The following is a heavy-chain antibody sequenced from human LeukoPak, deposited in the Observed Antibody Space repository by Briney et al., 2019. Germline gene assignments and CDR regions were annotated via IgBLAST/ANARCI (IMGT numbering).Heavy chain of an antibody. CDR2: ISSSGSTI. J-gene: IGHJ6*02. Sequence: GGSLRLSCAASGFTFSGYYMSWIRQAPGKGLEWVSYISSSGSTIYYADSVKGRFTISRDNAKNSLYLQMNSLRAEDTAVYYCARDRYYYYYGMDVWGQGTTVTVSS. CDR1: GFTFSGYY. V-gene: IGHV3-11*01. CDR3: ARDRYYYYYGMDV.